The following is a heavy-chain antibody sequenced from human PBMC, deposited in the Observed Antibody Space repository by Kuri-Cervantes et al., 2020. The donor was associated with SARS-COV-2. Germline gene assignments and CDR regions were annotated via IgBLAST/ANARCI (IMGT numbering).Heavy chain of an antibody. D-gene: IGHD3-22*01. CDR2: ISYDGSNK. CDR1: GFTFSSYG. CDR3: AKDQSARYYDSSGLFDY. V-gene: IGHV3-30*18. Sequence: GESLKISYAASGFTFSSYGMHWVRQAPGKGLEWVAVISYDGSNKYYADSVKGRFTISRDNSKNTLYLQMNSLRAEDTAVYYCAKDQSARYYDSSGLFDYWGQGTLVTVSS. J-gene: IGHJ4*02.